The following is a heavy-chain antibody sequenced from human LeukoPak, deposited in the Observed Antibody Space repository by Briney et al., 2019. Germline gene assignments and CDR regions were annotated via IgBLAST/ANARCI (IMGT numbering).Heavy chain of an antibody. CDR3: ATRLVVAATKGAFDI. V-gene: IGHV3-23*01. CDR1: GFTYSSYA. CDR2: ISGSGGST. D-gene: IGHD2-15*01. Sequence: GGSLRLSCAASGFTYSSYAMSWVRQAPGKGLEWVSAISGSGGSTYYADSVKGRFTISRDNSKNTLYLQMNSLRAEDTAVYYCATRLVVAATKGAFDIWGQGTMVTVSS. J-gene: IGHJ3*02.